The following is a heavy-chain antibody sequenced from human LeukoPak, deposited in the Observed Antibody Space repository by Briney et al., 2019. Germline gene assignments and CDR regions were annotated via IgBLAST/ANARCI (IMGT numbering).Heavy chain of an antibody. CDR2: IYYSGST. V-gene: IGHV4-59*01. CDR3: ARGGNRWSSYFDY. J-gene: IGHJ4*02. CDR1: GGSISSYY. D-gene: IGHD2-8*01. Sequence: SQTLFLTCTVSGGSISSYYWSWIRQPPGKGLEWIGYIYYSGSTNYNPSLKSRVTISVDTSKNQFSLKLSSVTAADTAVYYCARGGNRWSSYFDYWGQGTLVTVSS.